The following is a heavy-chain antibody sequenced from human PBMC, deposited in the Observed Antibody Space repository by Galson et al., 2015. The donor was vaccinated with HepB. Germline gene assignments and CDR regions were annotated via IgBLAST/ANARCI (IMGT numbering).Heavy chain of an antibody. CDR3: AREVVGIQLWSNFDY. V-gene: IGHV3-30*04. D-gene: IGHD1-1*01. CDR1: GFTFSNYA. CDR2: ITSDGSNK. J-gene: IGHJ4*02. Sequence: SLRLSCAASGFTFSNYAMNWVRQAPGKGLEWVAIITSDGSNKYHGDSVKGRFTISRDNSKNMVYLQMNSLRSEDTAVYYCAREVVGIQLWSNFDYWGQGTLVTVSS.